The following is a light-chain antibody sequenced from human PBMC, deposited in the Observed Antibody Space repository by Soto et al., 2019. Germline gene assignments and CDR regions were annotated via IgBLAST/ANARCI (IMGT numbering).Light chain of an antibody. CDR2: LGS. CDR3: MQALQTPRT. J-gene: IGKJ2*01. CDR1: QSLLHSNGYNY. Sequence: DILMTQSPLSLPVTPGEPASISCRSSQSLLHSNGYNYLDWYLQKPVQSPQLLIYLGSNRASGVPDRCGGSGSVTDFTLKISIVEAEDVGGYYCMQALQTPRTFGQGTKLVIK. V-gene: IGKV2-28*01.